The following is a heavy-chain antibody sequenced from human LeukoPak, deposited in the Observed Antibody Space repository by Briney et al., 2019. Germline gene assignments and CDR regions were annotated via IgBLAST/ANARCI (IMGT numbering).Heavy chain of an antibody. Sequence: ASVKVSCKASGYTFTGYYMHWVRQAPGQGLEWMGWINPNSGGTNYAQKFQGRVTMTRDTSISTAYMELSRLRSDDTAVYYCARQNALYDAFDIWDQGTMVTVSS. CDR2: INPNSGGT. J-gene: IGHJ3*02. CDR1: GYTFTGYY. V-gene: IGHV1-2*02. D-gene: IGHD2-2*01. CDR3: ARQNALYDAFDI.